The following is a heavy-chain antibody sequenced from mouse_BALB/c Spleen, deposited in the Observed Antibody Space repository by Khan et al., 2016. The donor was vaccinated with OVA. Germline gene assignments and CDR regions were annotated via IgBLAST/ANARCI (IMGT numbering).Heavy chain of an antibody. J-gene: IGHJ3*01. V-gene: IGHV3-2*02. Sequence: VQLKQSGPGLVKPSQSLSLTCTVTGYSITSDYVRNWIRQLPGNKLEWMGYISYSGSTSYNPSLKSRFSISRDTSKNQFFLQLNSVTTEDTATXYCGMGRAYWGQGTLVTVSA. D-gene: IGHD4-1*01. CDR3: GMGRAY. CDR2: ISYSGST. CDR1: GYSITSDYV.